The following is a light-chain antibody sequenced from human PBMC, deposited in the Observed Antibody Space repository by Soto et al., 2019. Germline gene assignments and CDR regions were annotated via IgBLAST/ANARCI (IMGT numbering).Light chain of an antibody. Sequence: DIVLTQSPGTLSLSPGERATLSCRASQSVSSNYLAWYQQKPGQAPRLLIYGASTRATGVPDRFSGSGSGPHFTLTISRLEPEDFAVYHCQQYGSLSWTFGQGTKVEIK. CDR1: QSVSSNY. J-gene: IGKJ1*01. CDR3: QQYGSLSWT. CDR2: GAS. V-gene: IGKV3-20*01.